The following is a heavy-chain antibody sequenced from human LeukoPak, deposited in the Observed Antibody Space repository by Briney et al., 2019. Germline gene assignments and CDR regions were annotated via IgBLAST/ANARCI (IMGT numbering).Heavy chain of an antibody. J-gene: IGHJ6*02. CDR3: ARDSSSWFYYYYGMDV. CDR2: ISAYNGST. D-gene: IGHD6-13*01. V-gene: IGHV1-18*01. Sequence: ASVKVSCKASGYTFTSYGISWVRQAPGQGLEWMGWISAYNGSTNYAQKLQGRVTMTTDTSTSTAYMELRSLRSDDTAVYYCARDSSSWFYYYYGMDVWGQGTTVTVSS. CDR1: GYTFTSYG.